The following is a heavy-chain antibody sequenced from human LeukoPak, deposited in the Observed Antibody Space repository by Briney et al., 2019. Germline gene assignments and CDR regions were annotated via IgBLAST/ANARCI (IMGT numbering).Heavy chain of an antibody. CDR3: ARVPPPMVRGVTPYYYYGMDV. J-gene: IGHJ6*02. CDR2: IIPIFGIA. Sequence: SVKVSCKASGGTFSSYAISWVRQAPGQGLEWMGRIIPIFGIANYAQKFQGRVTITADKSTSTAYMELSSLRSEDTAVYYCARVPPPMVRGVTPYYYYGMDVWGQGTKVNVSS. CDR1: GGTFSSYA. V-gene: IGHV1-69*04. D-gene: IGHD3-10*01.